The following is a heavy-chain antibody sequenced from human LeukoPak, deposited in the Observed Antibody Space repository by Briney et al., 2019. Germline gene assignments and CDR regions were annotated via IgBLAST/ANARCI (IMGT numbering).Heavy chain of an antibody. CDR2: ISAYNGNT. D-gene: IGHD1-26*01. V-gene: IGHV1-18*01. CDR1: GYTFPSYG. CDR3: ARDEGESGSHLGAIVDP. J-gene: IGHJ5*02. Sequence: ASVKVSCKASGYTFPSYGISWVRQAPGQGLEWMGWISAYNGNTHYAQEVQGRVTMTTDTSTSTAYMELTSLRSEDTAVYYCARDEGESGSHLGAIVDPWGQGTLVTVSS.